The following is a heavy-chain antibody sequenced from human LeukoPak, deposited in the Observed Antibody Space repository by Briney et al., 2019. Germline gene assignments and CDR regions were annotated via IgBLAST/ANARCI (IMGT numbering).Heavy chain of an antibody. CDR3: AREPIPDYYDSSGYYSSGFDY. J-gene: IGHJ4*02. D-gene: IGHD3-22*01. V-gene: IGHV3-30*19. CDR1: GFTFSSYG. Sequence: SGGSLRLSCAASGFTFSSYGMHWVRQAPGKGLEWVAVISYDGSNKYYADSVKGRFTISRDNSKNTLYLQMNSLRAEDTAVYYCAREPIPDYYDSSGYYSSGFDYWGQGTLVTVSS. CDR2: ISYDGSNK.